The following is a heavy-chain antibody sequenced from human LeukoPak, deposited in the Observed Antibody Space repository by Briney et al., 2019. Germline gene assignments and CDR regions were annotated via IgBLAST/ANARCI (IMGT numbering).Heavy chain of an antibody. Sequence: GASVKVSCKASGYTFTSYDINWVRQATGQGLEWMGWMDPNSGNTGYAQKFQGRVNTTRNTSISTAYMELSSLRSEDTAVYYCAREAFGVAARRWFDPWGQGTLVTVSS. V-gene: IGHV1-8*03. CDR2: MDPNSGNT. J-gene: IGHJ5*02. D-gene: IGHD6-6*01. CDR1: GYTFTSYD. CDR3: AREAFGVAARRWFDP.